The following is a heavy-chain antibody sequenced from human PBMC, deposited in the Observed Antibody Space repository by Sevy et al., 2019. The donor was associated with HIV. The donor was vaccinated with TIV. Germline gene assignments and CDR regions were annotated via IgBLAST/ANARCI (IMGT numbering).Heavy chain of an antibody. CDR3: ARRIAARRFDY. J-gene: IGHJ4*02. Sequence: SETLSLTCTVSGGSISSSSYYWGWIRQPPGKGLEWIGSSYYSGSTYYNPSLKSRVTISVDTSKNQFSLKLSSVTAADTAVYYCARRIAARRFDYWGQGTLVTVSS. CDR2: SYYSGST. V-gene: IGHV4-39*01. D-gene: IGHD6-6*01. CDR1: GGSISSSSYY.